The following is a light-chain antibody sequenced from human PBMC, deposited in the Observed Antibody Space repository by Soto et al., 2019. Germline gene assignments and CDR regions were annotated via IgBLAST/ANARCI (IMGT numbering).Light chain of an antibody. CDR1: SGDIGSYNR. V-gene: IGLV2-14*01. CDR2: EVT. Sequence: QSALTQPASVSGSPGQSITISCTGTSGDIGSYNRVSWYQQHPGKAPKLIIYEVTDRPSGVSNRFSGSKSGNTASLTISGLQLEDEAEDYCCSYTNFSTRACVFGAGTKVTVL. J-gene: IGLJ1*01. CDR3: CSYTNFSTRACV.